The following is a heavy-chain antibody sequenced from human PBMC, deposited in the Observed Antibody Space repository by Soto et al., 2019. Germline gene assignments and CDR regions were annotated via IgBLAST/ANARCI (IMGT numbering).Heavy chain of an antibody. J-gene: IGHJ3*02. D-gene: IGHD1-26*01. CDR3: ARRLPVGATGAFDI. CDR1: GYTFNIYW. CDR2: IYPGDSDT. V-gene: IGHV5-51*01. Sequence: GESLKISCKGSGYTFNIYWIGWVRQMPGKGLEWMGIIYPGDSDTTYSPSFQGQVTLSADKSISTAYLQWSSLKASDTAMYYCARRLPVGATGAFDIWGQGTRVTVSS.